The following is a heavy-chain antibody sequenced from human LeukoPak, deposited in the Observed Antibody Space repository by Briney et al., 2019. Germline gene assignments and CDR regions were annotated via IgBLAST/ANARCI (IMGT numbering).Heavy chain of an antibody. Sequence: SETLSLTCTVSGGSISSYYWSWIRQPPAKGLEWIGYIYYSGSTNYNPSLKSRVTISVDTSKNQFSLKLSSVTAADTAVYYCASVDTAMETIDYWGQGTLVTVSS. CDR1: GGSISSYY. J-gene: IGHJ4*02. V-gene: IGHV4-59*01. CDR3: ASVDTAMETIDY. D-gene: IGHD5-18*01. CDR2: IYYSGST.